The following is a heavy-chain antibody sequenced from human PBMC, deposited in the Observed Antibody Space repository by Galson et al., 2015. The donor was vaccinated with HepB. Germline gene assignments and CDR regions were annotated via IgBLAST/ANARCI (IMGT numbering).Heavy chain of an antibody. Sequence: SCAASGYTFTGYYMHWVRQAPGQGLEWMGWINPNSGGTNYAQKFQGWVTMTRDTSISTAYMELSRLRSDDTAVYYCARARGVGVTEYRAFDIWGQGTMVTVSS. J-gene: IGHJ3*02. CDR2: INPNSGGT. CDR3: ARARGVGVTEYRAFDI. CDR1: GYTFTGYY. V-gene: IGHV1-2*04. D-gene: IGHD2-21*02.